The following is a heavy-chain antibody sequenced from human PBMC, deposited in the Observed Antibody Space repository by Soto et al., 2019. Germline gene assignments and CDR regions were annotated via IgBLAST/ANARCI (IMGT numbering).Heavy chain of an antibody. CDR3: ARVSSSIVVVPDYGMDV. J-gene: IGHJ6*02. D-gene: IGHD2-2*01. Sequence: ASVKVSCKASGYTFISHGMSWVRQAPGQGLEWMGWISGKNGNTKFAQKFQGRVTLTTDTSTSTAYMEVRSLRTDDTAVYYCARVSSSIVVVPDYGMDVWGQGTTVKVS. V-gene: IGHV1-18*04. CDR1: GYTFISHG. CDR2: ISGKNGNT.